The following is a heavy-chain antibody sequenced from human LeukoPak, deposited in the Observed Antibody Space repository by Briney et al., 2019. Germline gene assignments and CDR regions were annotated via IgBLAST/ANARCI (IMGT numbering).Heavy chain of an antibody. CDR3: ARESQGDNILTAYSN. V-gene: IGHV3-21*01. D-gene: IGHD3-9*01. CDR2: ISSSSSYR. CDR1: GFTFSSYT. J-gene: IGHJ3*01. Sequence: GGSLRLSCAASGFTFSSYTMNWVRQAPGKGLEWVSSISSSSSYRNFADSVRARFTISRDNAKNSLYLQMHSLRAEDTAVYYCARESQGDNILTAYSNWGQGTMVTVSS.